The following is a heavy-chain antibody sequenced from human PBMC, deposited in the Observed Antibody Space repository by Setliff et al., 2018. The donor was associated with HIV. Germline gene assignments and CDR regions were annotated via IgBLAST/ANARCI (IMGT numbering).Heavy chain of an antibody. CDR2: IHPIFGTT. CDR1: GGTFSSYI. V-gene: IGHV1-69*13. CDR3: ARGIPRGTVFGVVGYFDY. J-gene: IGHJ4*02. Sequence: SVKVSCKASGGTFSSYITAWVRQAPGQGLEWMGGIHPIFGTTHYARDFMGRVSITADESTNTAYMELSSLRSDDSAIYYCARGIPRGTVFGVVGYFDYWGQGTPVTVSS. D-gene: IGHD3-3*01.